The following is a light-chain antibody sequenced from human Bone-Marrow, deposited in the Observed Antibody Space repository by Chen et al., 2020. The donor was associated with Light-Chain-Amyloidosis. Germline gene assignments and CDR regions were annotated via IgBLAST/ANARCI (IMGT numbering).Light chain of an antibody. J-gene: IGLJ2*01. Sequence: SYELTQPPSVSVSPGQTARITCSGDDLPTKYAYWYQQKPGQAPVPVIHRDTERPSGISERFSGSSSGTTATLTISGVQAEAEADYHCQSADSSGTYEVIFGGGTKLTVL. CDR3: QSADSSGTYEVI. CDR2: RDT. V-gene: IGLV3-25*03. CDR1: DLPTKY.